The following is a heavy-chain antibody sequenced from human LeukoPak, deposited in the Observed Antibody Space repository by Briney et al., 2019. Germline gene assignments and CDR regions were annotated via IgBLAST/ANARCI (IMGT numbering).Heavy chain of an antibody. CDR1: GFTFSSYA. Sequence: PGGSLRLSCAASGFTFSSYAMSWVRQAPGKGLEWVSAISGSGGSTYYADSVKGRFTISRDNSKNTLYLQMNSLRAEDTAVYYCAKVLSSGWFIDYFDYWGQGTLVTVPS. CDR3: AKVLSSGWFIDYFDY. J-gene: IGHJ4*02. V-gene: IGHV3-23*01. CDR2: ISGSGGST. D-gene: IGHD6-19*01.